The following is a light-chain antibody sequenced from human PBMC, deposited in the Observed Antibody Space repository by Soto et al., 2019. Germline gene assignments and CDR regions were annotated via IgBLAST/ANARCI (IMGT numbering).Light chain of an antibody. V-gene: IGLV2-14*01. Sequence: APSQLSSVCGSPGQSITISCTGTISDVGGYNYVSWYQQHPGKAPKLMIYEVSNRPSGVSNRFSGYKYGNTASLTISGLQAEDEADYYCSSYTSSSTYVFGTGTKVTVL. J-gene: IGLJ1*01. CDR1: ISDVGGYNY. CDR2: EVS. CDR3: SSYTSSSTYV.